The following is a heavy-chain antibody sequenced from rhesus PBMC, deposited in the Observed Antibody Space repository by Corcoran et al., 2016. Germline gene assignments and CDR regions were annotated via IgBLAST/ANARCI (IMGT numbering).Heavy chain of an antibody. CDR1: GGSLSSNY. CDR2: IFGSSGST. D-gene: IGHD5-12*01. CDR3: ARGFGYSYDY. V-gene: IGHV4-147*01. Sequence: QVQLQESGPGLVKPSETLSLTGAVSGGSLSSNYWSWIRQPPGKGLEWIGRIFGSSGSTSYNPSLTSRVTISTDTSKNQFSLKLSSVTAADTAVYYCARGFGYSYDYWGQGVLVTVSS. J-gene: IGHJ4*01.